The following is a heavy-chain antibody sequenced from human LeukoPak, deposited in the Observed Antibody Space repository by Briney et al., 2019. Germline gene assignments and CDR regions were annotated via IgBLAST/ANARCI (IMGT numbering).Heavy chain of an antibody. J-gene: IGHJ4*02. CDR1: GYTFTGYY. V-gene: IGHV1-2*02. CDR2: INPNSGGT. Sequence: GASVKVSCKASGYTFTGYYMHWVRQAPGQGLEWMGWINPNSGGTNYAQKFQGRVTMTGDTSISTAYMELSRLRSDDTAVYYCARVGGYYYDSSGYYVLDYWGQGTLVTVSS. D-gene: IGHD3-22*01. CDR3: ARVGGYYYDSSGYYVLDY.